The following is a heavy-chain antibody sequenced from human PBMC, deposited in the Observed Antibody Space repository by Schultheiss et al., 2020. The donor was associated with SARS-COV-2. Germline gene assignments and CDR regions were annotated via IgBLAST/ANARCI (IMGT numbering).Heavy chain of an antibody. CDR2: INPNSGGT. CDR3: AREVPAAIIYYGMDV. J-gene: IGHJ6*02. D-gene: IGHD2-2*02. Sequence: ASVKVSCKASGYTFTGYYMHWVRQAPGQGLEWMGRINPNSGGTNYAQKFQGRVTMTTDTSTSTAYMELRSLRSDDTAVYYCAREVPAAIIYYGMDVWGQGTTVTVSS. CDR1: GYTFTGYY. V-gene: IGHV1-2*06.